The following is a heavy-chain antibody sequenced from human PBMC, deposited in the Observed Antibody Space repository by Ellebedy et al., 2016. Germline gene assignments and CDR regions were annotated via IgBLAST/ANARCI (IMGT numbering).Heavy chain of an antibody. CDR1: GGSISSGDYY. J-gene: IGHJ3*02. CDR2: IYYSGST. D-gene: IGHD3-10*01. Sequence: SETLSLXXTVSGGSISSGDYYWSWIRQPPGKGLEWIGYIYYSGSTFYNPSLKSRVTISVDTSKNQFSLKLSSVTAADTAVFYCARGTGMDAFDIWGQGTMVTVSS. CDR3: ARGTGMDAFDI. V-gene: IGHV4-30-4*01.